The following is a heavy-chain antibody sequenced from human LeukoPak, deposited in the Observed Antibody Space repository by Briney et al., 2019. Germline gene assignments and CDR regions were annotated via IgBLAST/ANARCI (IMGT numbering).Heavy chain of an antibody. V-gene: IGHV1-69*05. D-gene: IGHD2-2*01. J-gene: IGHJ4*02. CDR1: GGTFSSYA. CDR3: ARGWVPAAILHY. CDR2: IIPIFGTA. Sequence: SVKVSCKASGGTFSSYAISWVRQAPGKGLEWMGGIIPIFGTANYAQKFQGRVTITTDESTSTAYMELSSLRSEDTAVYYCARGWVPAAILHYWGQGTLVTVSS.